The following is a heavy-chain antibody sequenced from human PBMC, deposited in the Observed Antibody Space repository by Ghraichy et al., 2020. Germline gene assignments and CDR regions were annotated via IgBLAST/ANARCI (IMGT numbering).Heavy chain of an antibody. D-gene: IGHD3-22*01. CDR1: GFTFSDYY. Sequence: GGSLRLFCAASGFTFSDYYMSWIRQAPGKGLEWVSYISSSGSTIYYADSVKGRFTFSRDNAKNSLYLQMNSLRAEDTAVYYCARSTYYYDSSGYYYFDYWGQGTLVTVSS. J-gene: IGHJ4*02. CDR3: ARSTYYYDSSGYYYFDY. CDR2: ISSSGSTI. V-gene: IGHV3-11*01.